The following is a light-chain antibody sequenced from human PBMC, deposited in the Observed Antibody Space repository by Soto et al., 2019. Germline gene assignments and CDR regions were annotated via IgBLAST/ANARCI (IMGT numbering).Light chain of an antibody. V-gene: IGLV2-14*01. CDR2: DVS. J-gene: IGLJ2*01. CDR1: SSDVGGYNY. CDR3: SSYTSSSSVV. Sequence: QSVLTQPASVSGSPGQSITISCTGTSSDVGGYNYVSWYQQHPGKAPKLMIYDVSNRPSGVSNRFSGSKSGNTASLTISGLQAEDEVDYYCSSYTSSSSVVVGGGTQLTVL.